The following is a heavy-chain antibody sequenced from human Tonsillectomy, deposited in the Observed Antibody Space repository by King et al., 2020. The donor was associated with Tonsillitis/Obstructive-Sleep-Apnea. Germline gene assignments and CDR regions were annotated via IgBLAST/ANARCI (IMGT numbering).Heavy chain of an antibody. CDR3: ARDRSSSPPPDI. Sequence: VQLVESGGGVVQPGKSLRLSCEASGFSFSSYGMHWVRQAPGKGLEWVAVIWYDGSNKYYTDSVKGRFTISRDNSKNTLYLGMNSLRVEDTGVYYCARDRSSSPPPDIWGQGTMVTVSS. V-gene: IGHV3-33*01. J-gene: IGHJ3*02. CDR1: GFSFSSYG. D-gene: IGHD6-13*01. CDR2: IWYDGSNK.